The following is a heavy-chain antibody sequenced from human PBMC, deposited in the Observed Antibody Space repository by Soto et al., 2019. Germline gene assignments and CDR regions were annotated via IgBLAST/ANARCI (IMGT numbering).Heavy chain of an antibody. CDR3: VKDLRPPRSMHV. J-gene: IGHJ6*02. V-gene: IGHV3-30*18. Sequence: PGGSLRLSCAASGCTFSSYDMHWVRHAPGKGLEWVAVISYDGSNKYYADSVKGRFTISRDNSKNTLYLQMNSLRAEDTAVYYCVKDLRPPRSMHVWGQGSIGTGSS. CDR1: GCTFSSYD. CDR2: ISYDGSNK.